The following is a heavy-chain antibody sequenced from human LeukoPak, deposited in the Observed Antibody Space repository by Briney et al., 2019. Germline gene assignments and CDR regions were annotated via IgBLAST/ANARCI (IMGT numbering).Heavy chain of an antibody. CDR1: GDSVSSNRAG. CDR2: TYYRSKWNN. J-gene: IGHJ5*02. CDR3: ARANSGCYMS. V-gene: IGHV6-1*01. D-gene: IGHD6-19*01. Sequence: SQTLSLTCAISGDSVSSNRAGWNWIRQSPSRGLEWLGRTYYRSKWNNEYAVSVKSRITINPDTSKNQFSLQLNSVIPEDTAVYYCARANSGCYMSWGQGTLVTVSS.